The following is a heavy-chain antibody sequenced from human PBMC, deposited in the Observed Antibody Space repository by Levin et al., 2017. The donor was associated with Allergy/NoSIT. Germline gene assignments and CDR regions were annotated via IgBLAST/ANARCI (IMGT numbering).Heavy chain of an antibody. J-gene: IGHJ4*02. CDR3: ARRPERERERRYFDY. D-gene: IGHD1-26*01. Sequence: ASVKVSCKASGYTFTGYYMHWVRQAPGQGLEWMGWINPNTGGTNYAQKFQGRVTMTRDTSFNTAYMEVSGLRSDDTAVYYCARRPERERERRYFDYWGQGTLVTVSS. CDR1: GYTFTGYY. CDR2: INPNTGGT. V-gene: IGHV1-2*02.